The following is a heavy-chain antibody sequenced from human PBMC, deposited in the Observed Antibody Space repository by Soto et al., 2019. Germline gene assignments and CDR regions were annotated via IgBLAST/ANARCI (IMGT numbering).Heavy chain of an antibody. V-gene: IGHV2-5*02. CDR2: IYWDDDK. J-gene: IGHJ4*02. CDR1: GLSLSTTGVG. CDR3: ADSGVAGTPLWD. D-gene: IGHD6-19*01. Sequence: QITLKESGPTLVKPTQTLTLTCTFSGLSLSTTGVGVGWIRQPPGKALEWLALIYWDDDKRYSPSLKSRLSITKDTSNNQLFLTMTNMHPVDTATSDCADSGVAGTPLWDWGQGTLVTVSS.